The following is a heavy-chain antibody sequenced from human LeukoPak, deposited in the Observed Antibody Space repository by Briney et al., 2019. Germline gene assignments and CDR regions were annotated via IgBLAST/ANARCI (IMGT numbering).Heavy chain of an antibody. CDR1: GFTFSSYA. J-gene: IGHJ4*02. CDR3: ARDRSYFHY. CDR2: ISSRSSDA. V-gene: IGHV3-11*05. Sequence: PGGSLRLSCAASGFTFSSYAMSWVRRDPGKGLEWVSYISSRSSDANYADSVKDRFTISRDNARNSVYLQMNSLRAEDTAVNYCARDRSYFHYWGRGTPVTVSS.